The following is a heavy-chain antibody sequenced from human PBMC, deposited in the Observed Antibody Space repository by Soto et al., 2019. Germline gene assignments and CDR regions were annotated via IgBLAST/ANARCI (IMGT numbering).Heavy chain of an antibody. J-gene: IGHJ6*02. CDR1: GYSFTSYW. Sequence: GESLKISCKCSGYSFTSYWIGWVRQMPGKGLEWMGIIYPGDSDTRYSPSFQGQVTISADKSISTAYLQWSSLKASDTAMYYYARHLNLPELPDYYYGMDVWGQGTTVTVS. V-gene: IGHV5-51*01. D-gene: IGHD1-7*01. CDR2: IYPGDSDT. CDR3: ARHLNLPELPDYYYGMDV.